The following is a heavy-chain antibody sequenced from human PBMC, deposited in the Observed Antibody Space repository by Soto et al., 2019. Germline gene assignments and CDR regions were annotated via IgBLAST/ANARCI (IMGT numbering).Heavy chain of an antibody. Sequence: QVQLVQSGAEVKKPGASVKVSCKASGYTFTSYGISWVRQAPGQGLEWMGWISAYNGNTNYAQKLQGRVTMTTDTSTSTAYMELRSMRSDDTAVYYCASFGQGGGGWYVGIEFDYWGQGTLVTVSS. J-gene: IGHJ4*02. CDR3: ASFGQGGGGWYVGIEFDY. CDR2: ISAYNGNT. CDR1: GYTFTSYG. V-gene: IGHV1-18*01. D-gene: IGHD6-19*01.